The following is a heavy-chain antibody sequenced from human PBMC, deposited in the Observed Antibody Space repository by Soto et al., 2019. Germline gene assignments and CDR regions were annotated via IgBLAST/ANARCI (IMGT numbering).Heavy chain of an antibody. J-gene: IGHJ6*02. V-gene: IGHV4-4*07. D-gene: IGHD1-20*01. CDR3: TKGPNWNYYYYGVDV. CDR2: VYSSGAT. Sequence: ETLSLTCTVSGDSVSNYYWSWIRQPAGRGLEWIGRVYSSGATNYNPSLNGRVTMSVDTSRNQFSLRLSSVTAADTAIYYCTKGPNWNYYYYGVDVWGQGTAVTVSS. CDR1: GDSVSNYY.